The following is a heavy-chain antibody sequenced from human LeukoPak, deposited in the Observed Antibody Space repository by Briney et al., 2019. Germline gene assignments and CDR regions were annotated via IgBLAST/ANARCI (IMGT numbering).Heavy chain of an antibody. CDR3: AKILYYYDSRGFEDY. J-gene: IGHJ4*02. V-gene: IGHV3-11*06. D-gene: IGHD3-22*01. Sequence: GGSLRLSCAASGFSFSDYYMNWIRQAPGKGLEWISYISGGSTDTNYADSMKGRFTISRDNAKNTLYLQMNSLRAEDTAVYCCAKILYYYDSRGFEDYWGQGTLVTVSS. CDR1: GFSFSDYY. CDR2: ISGGSTDT.